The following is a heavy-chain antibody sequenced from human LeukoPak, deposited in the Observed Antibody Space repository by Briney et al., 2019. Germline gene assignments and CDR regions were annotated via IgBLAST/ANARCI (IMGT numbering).Heavy chain of an antibody. Sequence: ASVKVSCKASGYTFTSYGISWVRQAPGQGLEWRGWISAYNGNTNYAQKLQGRVTMTTDTSTSTAYMELRSLRSDDTAVYYCARDGRSLGYCTNGVCYPFDYWGQGTLVTVSS. CDR3: ARDGRSLGYCTNGVCYPFDY. CDR2: ISAYNGNT. V-gene: IGHV1-18*01. J-gene: IGHJ4*02. CDR1: GYTFTSYG. D-gene: IGHD2-8*01.